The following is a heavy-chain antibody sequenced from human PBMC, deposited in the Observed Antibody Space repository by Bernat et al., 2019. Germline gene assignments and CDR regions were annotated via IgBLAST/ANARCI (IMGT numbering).Heavy chain of an antibody. D-gene: IGHD6-19*01. J-gene: IGHJ4*02. Sequence: QVQLVESGGGVVQPGRSLRLLCAASGFTFSSYAMHWVRQAPGKGLEWVAVISCHGSNNYYADSVKGRFTVSRDNSKNTLYLQMNSLRAEDTAVYYWASNRHRPIAVAGTGVDYWGQGTLVTVSS. V-gene: IGHV3-30-3*01. CDR3: ASNRHRPIAVAGTGVDY. CDR2: ISCHGSNN. CDR1: GFTFSSYA.